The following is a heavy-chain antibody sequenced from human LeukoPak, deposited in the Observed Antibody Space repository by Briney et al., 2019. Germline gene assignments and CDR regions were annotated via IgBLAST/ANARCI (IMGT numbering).Heavy chain of an antibody. CDR3: AREIGSSTGYFDY. D-gene: IGHD6-6*01. J-gene: IGHJ4*02. CDR2: IYYSGST. CDR1: GGSISSYY. Sequence: SETLSLTCTVSGGSISSYYWSWIRQPPGKGLEWIGYIYYSGSTNYNPPLKSRVTISVDTSKNQFSLKLSSVTAADTAVYYCAREIGSSTGYFDYWGQGTLVTVSS. V-gene: IGHV4-59*01.